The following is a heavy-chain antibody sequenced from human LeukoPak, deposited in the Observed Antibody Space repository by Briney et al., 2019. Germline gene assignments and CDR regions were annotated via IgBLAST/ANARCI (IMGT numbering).Heavy chain of an antibody. J-gene: IGHJ4*02. Sequence: GGSLRLSCEAYGFPFSSYWMTWVRQAPGKGLEWVSYISSGGSTIYYADSVKGRFTISRDNAKNSLYLQMNSLRDEDTAVCCCARGQQRYYGSGQDFDYWGQGTLVSVS. CDR3: ARGQQRYYGSGQDFDY. V-gene: IGHV3-48*02. CDR2: ISSGGSTI. CDR1: GFPFSSYW. D-gene: IGHD3-10*01.